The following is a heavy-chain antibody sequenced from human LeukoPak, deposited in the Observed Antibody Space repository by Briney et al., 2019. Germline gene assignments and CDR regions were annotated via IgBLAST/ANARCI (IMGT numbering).Heavy chain of an antibody. J-gene: IGHJ4*02. CDR3: VRVGYSYGYGDWNHFDY. Sequence: PGGSLRLSRAASGFTFSSNYMSWVRQAPGKGLEWVSIIYSGGSTYYADSVKGRFTISRDNSKNTLYLQMNSLRAEDTAVYFCVRVGYSYGYGDWNHFDYWGQGTLVTVSS. D-gene: IGHD5-18*01. CDR2: IYSGGST. V-gene: IGHV3-66*02. CDR1: GFTFSSNY.